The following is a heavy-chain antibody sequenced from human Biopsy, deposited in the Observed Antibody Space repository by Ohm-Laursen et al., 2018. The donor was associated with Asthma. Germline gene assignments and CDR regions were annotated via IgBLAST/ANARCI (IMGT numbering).Heavy chain of an antibody. D-gene: IGHD3-22*01. V-gene: IGHV3-53*01. Sequence: SLRLSCAASGFAVSRGHMFWVRQDPGKGLEWVSVIYSGGTSHTADSVRGRFTISRDYSKNTLYLQMHSLRAEDTAVYYCARGDSSNWSHYYFDYWGQGTLVTVSS. CDR2: IYSGGTS. J-gene: IGHJ4*02. CDR3: ARGDSSNWSHYYFDY. CDR1: GFAVSRGH.